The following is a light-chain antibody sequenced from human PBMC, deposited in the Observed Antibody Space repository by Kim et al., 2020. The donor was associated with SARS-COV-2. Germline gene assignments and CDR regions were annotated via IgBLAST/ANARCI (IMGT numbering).Light chain of an antibody. Sequence: LSPGERATLSCRASQSVSSSYLAWYQQNPGQAPRLLIYGASSRATGIPDRFSGSGSGTDFTLTISRLEPEDFAVYYCQQYGSSPTFGGGTKVDI. CDR3: QQYGSSPT. V-gene: IGKV3-20*01. CDR1: QSVSSSY. J-gene: IGKJ4*01. CDR2: GAS.